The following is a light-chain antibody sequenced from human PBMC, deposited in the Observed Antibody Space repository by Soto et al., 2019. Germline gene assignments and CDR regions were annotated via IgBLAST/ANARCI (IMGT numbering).Light chain of an antibody. CDR3: QQYTSYWT. V-gene: IGKV1-5*03. CDR1: QSISSW. CDR2: KAA. J-gene: IGKJ1*01. Sequence: DIQMTQSPSTLSSSVGDRVTITCRASQSISSWLVRYQQKPGKQPKRLIYKAASLESGVPSRFSGSGSGTAFTLTISRLQHDDVENYYCQQYTSYWTFGQGTKVDIK.